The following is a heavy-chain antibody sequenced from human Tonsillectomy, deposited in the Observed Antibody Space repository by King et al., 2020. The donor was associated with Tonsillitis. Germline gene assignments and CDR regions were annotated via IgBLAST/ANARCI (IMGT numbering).Heavy chain of an antibody. V-gene: IGHV3-23*04. Sequence: VQLVESGGGLVQPGGYLRLSCAASGFTFSSYAMSWVRQAPGKGLEWVSAISGSGGSTYYADSVKGRFTISRDNSKNTLYLQMNSLRAEDTAVYYCAKASLYYDFWSGYYTVGDYWGQGTLVTVSS. CDR2: ISGSGGST. J-gene: IGHJ4*02. CDR3: AKASLYYDFWSGYYTVGDY. CDR1: GFTFSSYA. D-gene: IGHD3-3*01.